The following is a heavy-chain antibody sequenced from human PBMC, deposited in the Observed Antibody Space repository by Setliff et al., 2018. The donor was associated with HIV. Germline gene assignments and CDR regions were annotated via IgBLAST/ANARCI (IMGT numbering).Heavy chain of an antibody. Sequence: ASVKVSCKASGYTFTSYYMHWVRRAPGQGLEWMGIINPSGGGTTYARKFQGRVTVTRDTSTTTVYMELSGLGSEDTAVYYWARATEAGTIDYWGQGTRVTVSS. V-gene: IGHV1-46*01. CDR1: GYTFTSYY. CDR3: ARATEAGTIDY. D-gene: IGHD1-1*01. CDR2: INPSGGGT. J-gene: IGHJ4*02.